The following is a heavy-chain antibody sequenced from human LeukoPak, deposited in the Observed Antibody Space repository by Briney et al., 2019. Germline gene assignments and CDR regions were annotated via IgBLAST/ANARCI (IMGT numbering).Heavy chain of an antibody. J-gene: IGHJ3*01. CDR3: ARPDSGTYVARAFDV. Sequence: PSETLSLTCTVSGGSISSSNYYWAWFRQPPGKGLEWIGSIYYSGSTYYSPSLKSRATISVDTSKNQFSLKLSSVTAADTAIYYCARPDSGTYVARAFDVWGQGTLVSVSS. CDR1: GGSISSSNYY. CDR2: IYYSGST. V-gene: IGHV4-39*01. D-gene: IGHD1-26*01.